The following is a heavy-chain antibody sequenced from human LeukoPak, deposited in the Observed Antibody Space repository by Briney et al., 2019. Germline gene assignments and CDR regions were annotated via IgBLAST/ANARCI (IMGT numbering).Heavy chain of an antibody. CDR2: IIPTGSTT. Sequence: GGSLRLSCTASGFSFSGHCMHWARQLPGKGLVWVSRIIPTGSTTSYADSVKGRFTVSRDNAKNTLYLQVHNLRAEDPAVYYCARGPNSNWSGLDFWGQGTLLTVSS. D-gene: IGHD6-6*01. J-gene: IGHJ4*02. CDR3: ARGPNSNWSGLDF. V-gene: IGHV3-74*01. CDR1: GFSFSGHC.